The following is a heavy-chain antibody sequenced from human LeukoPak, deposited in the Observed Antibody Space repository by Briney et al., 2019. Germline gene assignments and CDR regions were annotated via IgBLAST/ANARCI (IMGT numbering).Heavy chain of an antibody. CDR2: IKQDGSEK. D-gene: IGHD3-22*01. J-gene: IGHJ4*02. Sequence: GGSLRLSCAASGFTFGSYWMSWVRQAPGKGLEWVANIKQDGSEKYYVDSVKGRFTISRDNAKNSLYLQMNSLRAEDTAVYYCAKGSNYYDSSGDYWGQGTLVTVSS. V-gene: IGHV3-7*03. CDR1: GFTFGSYW. CDR3: AKGSNYYDSSGDY.